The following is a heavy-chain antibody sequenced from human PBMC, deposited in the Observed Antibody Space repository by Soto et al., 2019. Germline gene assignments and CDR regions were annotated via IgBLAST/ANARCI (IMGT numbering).Heavy chain of an antibody. CDR2: INAGNGNT. V-gene: IGHV1-3*01. CDR3: ATSALLGYDFVSDY. CDR1: GYTFTSYA. J-gene: IGHJ4*02. D-gene: IGHD5-12*01. Sequence: GASVKVSCKASGYTFTSYAMHWVRQAPGQRLEWMGWINAGNGNTKYSQKFQGRVTITRDTSASTAYMELSSLRSEDTAVYYCATSALLGYDFVSDYRAQGTLVTVSS.